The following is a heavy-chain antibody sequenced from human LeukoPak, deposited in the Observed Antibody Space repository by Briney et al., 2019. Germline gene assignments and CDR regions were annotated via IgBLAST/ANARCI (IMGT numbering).Heavy chain of an antibody. CDR2: IYTSGST. J-gene: IGHJ4*02. CDR1: GGSISNYY. CDR3: ARTRYYGSGSYSY. V-gene: IGHV4-4*07. Sequence: SETLSLTCTVSGGSISNYYWSWIRQPAGKGLEWLGRIYTSGSTNYNPSLKSRVTISVDTSKNQFSLKLSSVTAADTAVYYCARTRYYGSGSYSYWGQGTLVTVSS. D-gene: IGHD3-10*01.